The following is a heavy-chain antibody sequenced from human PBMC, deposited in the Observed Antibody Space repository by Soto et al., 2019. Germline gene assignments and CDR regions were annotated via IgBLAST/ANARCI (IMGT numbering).Heavy chain of an antibody. CDR3: AGTGSLWFGELLYYFDY. CDR1: GFTFSSYA. J-gene: IGHJ4*02. Sequence: QVQLVESGGGVVQPGRSLRLSCAASGFTFSSYAMHWVRQAPGKGLEWVAVISYDGSNKYYADSVKGRFTISRDNSKNTLYLQMNSLRAEDTAVYDCAGTGSLWFGELLYYFDYWGQGTLVTVSS. D-gene: IGHD3-10*01. V-gene: IGHV3-30-3*01. CDR2: ISYDGSNK.